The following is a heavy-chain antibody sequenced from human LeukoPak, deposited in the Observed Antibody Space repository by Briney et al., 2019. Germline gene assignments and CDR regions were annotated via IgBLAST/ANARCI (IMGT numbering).Heavy chain of an antibody. CDR3: AKGSTGTGAFDI. Sequence: GGSLGLSCAASGFTFSSYAMHWVRQAPGKGLEWVAVVSYDGGDKNHADSVKGRFTISRDNSKNTLYLQMNSLRAEDTAVYYCAKGSTGTGAFDIWGQGTMVTVSS. V-gene: IGHV3-30*18. J-gene: IGHJ3*02. CDR2: VSYDGGDK. D-gene: IGHD1-1*01. CDR1: GFTFSSYA.